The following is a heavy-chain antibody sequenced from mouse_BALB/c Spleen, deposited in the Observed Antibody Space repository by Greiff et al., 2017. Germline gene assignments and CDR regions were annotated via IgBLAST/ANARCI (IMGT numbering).Heavy chain of an antibody. D-gene: IGHD2-4*01. CDR1: GFTFSDYY. V-gene: IGHV5-4*02. J-gene: IGHJ4*01. CDR2: ISDGGSYT. CDR3: ARDGRGYYDYDDAMDY. Sequence: EVQLVESGGGLVKPGGSLKLSCAASGFTFSDYYMYWVRQTPEKRLEWVATISDGGSYTYYPDSVKGRFTISRDNAKNNLYLQMSSLKSEDTAMYYCARDGRGYYDYDDAMDYWGQGTSVTVSS.